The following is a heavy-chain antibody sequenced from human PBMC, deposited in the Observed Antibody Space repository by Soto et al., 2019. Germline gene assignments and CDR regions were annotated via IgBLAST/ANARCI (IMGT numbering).Heavy chain of an antibody. CDR2: ISSSSSYI. CDR3: ARRGHCSSTSCYVDYYGMDV. V-gene: IGHV3-21*01. J-gene: IGHJ6*02. D-gene: IGHD2-2*01. CDR1: GFTFSSYS. Sequence: EVQLVESGGGLVKHGGSLRLSCAASGFTFSSYSMNWVRQAPGKGLEWVSSISSSSSYIYYADSVKGRFTISRDNAKNSLYLQMNSLRAEDTAVYYCARRGHCSSTSCYVDYYGMDVWGQGTTVTVSS.